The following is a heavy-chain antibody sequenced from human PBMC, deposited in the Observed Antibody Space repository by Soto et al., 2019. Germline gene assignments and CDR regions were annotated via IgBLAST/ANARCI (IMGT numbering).Heavy chain of an antibody. J-gene: IGHJ4*02. CDR3: ARAPIAVAGTNHSYYFDY. Sequence: GSLRLSCAASGFTFSSYWMHWVRQAPGKGLVWVSRINSDGSSTSYADSVKGRFTISRDNAKNTLYLQMNSLRAEDTAVYYCARAPIAVAGTNHSYYFDYWGQGTLVTVSS. CDR1: GFTFSSYW. CDR2: INSDGSST. D-gene: IGHD6-19*01. V-gene: IGHV3-74*01.